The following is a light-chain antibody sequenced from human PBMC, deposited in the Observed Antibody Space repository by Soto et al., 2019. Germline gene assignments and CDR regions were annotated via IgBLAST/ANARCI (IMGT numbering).Light chain of an antibody. Sequence: QAVLTQPPSASGTPGQRVTISCSGSSSNIGSHSVYWYQQLPGTAPKLLIYANNQRRSGFLDLFSGSKSGTSASLAISGLRSEDEADYYCAAWDDSLSGLVIFGGGTKLTVL. J-gene: IGLJ2*01. V-gene: IGLV1-47*01. CDR2: ANN. CDR1: SSNIGSHS. CDR3: AAWDDSLSGLVI.